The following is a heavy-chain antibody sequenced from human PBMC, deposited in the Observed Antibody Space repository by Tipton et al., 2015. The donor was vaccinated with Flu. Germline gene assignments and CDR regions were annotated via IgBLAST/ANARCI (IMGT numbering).Heavy chain of an antibody. Sequence: TLSLTCAVSGYSIRSDYYWGWIRQPPGQGLEWLGNIHRSGSAYYNSSLKSRLSLSVDSSKNQFSLRLVSVTATDTAVYYCARRDYSNYVSEPKSWFDPWGQGILVTVSS. D-gene: IGHD4-11*01. CDR3: ARRDYSNYVSEPKSWFDP. V-gene: IGHV4-38-2*01. CDR2: IHRSGSA. CDR1: GYSIRSDYY. J-gene: IGHJ5*02.